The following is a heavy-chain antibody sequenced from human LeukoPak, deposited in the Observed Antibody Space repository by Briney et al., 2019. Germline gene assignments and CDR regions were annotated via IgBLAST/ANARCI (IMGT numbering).Heavy chain of an antibody. J-gene: IGHJ4*02. Sequence: GGSLRLSCAASGFTFSSYWMSWVRQAPGQGLEWVANIKQDGSEKYYVDSVKGRFTISRDNAKNSLYLQMDSLRAEDTAVYYCARDGAFLRYCSSTSCYTDYWGQGTLVTVSS. CDR3: ARDGAFLRYCSSTSCYTDY. D-gene: IGHD2-2*02. V-gene: IGHV3-7*01. CDR2: IKQDGSEK. CDR1: GFTFSSYW.